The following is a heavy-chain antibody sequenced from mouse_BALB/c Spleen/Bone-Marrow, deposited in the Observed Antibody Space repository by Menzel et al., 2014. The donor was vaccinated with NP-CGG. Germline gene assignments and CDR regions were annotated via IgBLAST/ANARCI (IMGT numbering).Heavy chain of an antibody. V-gene: IGHV5-17*02. D-gene: IGHD1-1*02. CDR1: GFTFSSFV. Sequence: EVMLVESGGGLVHPGGSRKLSCAASGFTFSSFVIYLVRQAPEKVLEWVAYISSGSSTIYYSDTGMDRFTTSTHNPKKTMFMQMTSLRSEDTAMYYWAGTGGSSVLFDYWGQGTTLTVSS. CDR3: AGTGGSSVLFDY. CDR2: ISSGSSTI. J-gene: IGHJ2*01.